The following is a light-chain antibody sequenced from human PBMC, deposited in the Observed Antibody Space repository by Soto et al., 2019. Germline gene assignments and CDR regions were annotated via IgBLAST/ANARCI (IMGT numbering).Light chain of an antibody. CDR1: QGIGAR. Sequence: IQMTQSPSSLSASIGDRVTITCRASQGIGARLAWFQQKPGKAPQYLIQSASTLASGVPSRFSGSGSGTAFILTITYLPPEDVASYDCLQVNSFPRTFGQGTKVDIK. V-gene: IGKV1-12*01. CDR3: LQVNSFPRT. CDR2: SAS. J-gene: IGKJ1*01.